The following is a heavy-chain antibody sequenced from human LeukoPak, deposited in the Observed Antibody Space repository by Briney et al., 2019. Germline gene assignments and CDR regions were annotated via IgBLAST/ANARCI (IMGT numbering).Heavy chain of an antibody. Sequence: PGGSLRLSCAASGFTFSSYAMHWVRQAPGKGLEWVAVISYDGSNKYYADSVKGRFTISRDNSKNTLYLQMNNLRDEDTALYYCAKDPVYSTSQRYFDYWGQGTLVTVSS. CDR1: GFTFSSYA. CDR2: ISYDGSNK. D-gene: IGHD6-13*01. V-gene: IGHV3-30-3*02. CDR3: AKDPVYSTSQRYFDY. J-gene: IGHJ4*02.